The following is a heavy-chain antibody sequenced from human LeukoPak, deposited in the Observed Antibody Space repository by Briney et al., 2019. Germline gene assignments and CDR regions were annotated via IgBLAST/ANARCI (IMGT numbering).Heavy chain of an antibody. CDR1: GFTFTTYA. V-gene: IGHV3-23*01. CDR3: AKGYSGSYRSYFDY. J-gene: IGHJ4*02. D-gene: IGHD1-26*01. CDR2: VSGNGGST. Sequence: PGGSLRLSCAASGFTFTTYAMSWVRHAPGKGLEWVSTVSGNGGSTYYADSVKGRFTTYRDNPKNTLYLQMNTLRAEDTAVYYCAKGYSGSYRSYFDYWGQGSLVTVSS.